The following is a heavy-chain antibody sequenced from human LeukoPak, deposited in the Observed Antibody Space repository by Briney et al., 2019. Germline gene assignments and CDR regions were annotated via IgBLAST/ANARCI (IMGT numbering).Heavy chain of an antibody. CDR1: GIIFSTYA. Sequence: GGSLRLSCEFSGIIFSTYAMHWVRQASGKGLEWISYISGSSSGSTSITQYADSVKGRFTISRDNAKNSLHLQMDSLSAEDTAVYYCARDFWSGYYTEDWGQGALVIVSS. D-gene: IGHD3-3*01. CDR3: ARDFWSGYYTED. J-gene: IGHJ4*02. CDR2: ISGSSSGSTSIT. V-gene: IGHV3-48*04.